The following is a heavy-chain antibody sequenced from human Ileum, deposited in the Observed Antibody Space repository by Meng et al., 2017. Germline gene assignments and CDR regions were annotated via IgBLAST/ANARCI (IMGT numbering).Heavy chain of an antibody. CDR1: GYTFTAFF. V-gene: IGHV1-2*02. J-gene: IGHJ4*02. CDR3: ATQGRYFDWLIDD. D-gene: IGHD3-9*01. Sequence: ASVKVSCKASGYTFTAFFLHWLRQAPGQGPEWMGWINPKNGDTDYAQNFQGRVTMTRDTSISTAYMEVSGLRSDDTAVYFCATQGRYFDWLIDDWGKGTLVTVSS. CDR2: INPKNGDT.